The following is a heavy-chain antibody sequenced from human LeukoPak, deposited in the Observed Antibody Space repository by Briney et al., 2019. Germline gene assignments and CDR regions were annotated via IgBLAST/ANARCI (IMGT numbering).Heavy chain of an antibody. CDR3: AKDHADSSGSLPFN. CDR1: GFTFSNYG. Sequence: GMSLRLSCAASGFTFSNYGMHWVRQAPGKGLEWVAMISYEGSNKYYADSVKGRFTISRDNSKNTLYLQMNSLRAEDTAVYYCAKDHADSSGSLPFNWGQGTLVTVSS. D-gene: IGHD3-22*01. CDR2: ISYEGSNK. J-gene: IGHJ4*02. V-gene: IGHV3-30*18.